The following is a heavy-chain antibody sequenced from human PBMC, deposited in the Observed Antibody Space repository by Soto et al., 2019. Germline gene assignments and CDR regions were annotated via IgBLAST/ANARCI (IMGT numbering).Heavy chain of an antibody. CDR2: ISYDGNNK. Sequence: QVQMVESGGGAVQPGGPRRLSCAASEFTFSNYAMHWVRQAPGKGLQWLAVISYDGNNKYYPDSVEGRFTISRDNSKNTVYLQMNSLRLEDTAVYYCARGPSYSDSYFDHCGQGTLVTVSS. CDR1: EFTFSNYA. D-gene: IGHD4-17*01. V-gene: IGHV3-30*03. CDR3: ARGPSYSDSYFDH. J-gene: IGHJ4*02.